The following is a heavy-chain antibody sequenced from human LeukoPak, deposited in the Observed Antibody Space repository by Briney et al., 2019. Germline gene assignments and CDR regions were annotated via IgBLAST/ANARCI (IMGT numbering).Heavy chain of an antibody. D-gene: IGHD3-22*01. CDR2: ISSSSSYI. CDR1: GFTFSSYS. Sequence: GSLRLSCAASGFTFSSYSMNWVRQAPGKGLEWVSSISSSSSYIYYADSVKGRFTISRDNAKNSLYLQMNGLRAEDTAVYYCARNYYDSSGYYLADYWGQGTLVTVSS. J-gene: IGHJ4*02. V-gene: IGHV3-21*01. CDR3: ARNYYDSSGYYLADY.